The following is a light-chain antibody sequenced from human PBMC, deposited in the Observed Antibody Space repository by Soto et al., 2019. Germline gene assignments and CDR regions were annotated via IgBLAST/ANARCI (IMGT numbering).Light chain of an antibody. CDR2: KAS. CDR3: QQYKSYCT. V-gene: IGKV1-5*03. Sequence: DIQMTQSPSTLSASVGARVTITCRASQSISSLLAWYQQKPGKAPKLLIYKASSLESGAPSRFGGIGSGTEVTLTISSLPGDDFANYSCQQYKSYCTFGQGTKVDIK. J-gene: IGKJ1*01. CDR1: QSISSL.